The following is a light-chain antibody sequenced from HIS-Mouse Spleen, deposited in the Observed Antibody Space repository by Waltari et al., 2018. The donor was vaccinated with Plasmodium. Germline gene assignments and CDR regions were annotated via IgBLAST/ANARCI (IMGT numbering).Light chain of an antibody. V-gene: IGLV2-8*01. CDR3: SSYAGSNNLV. CDR2: EVS. Sequence: QSALTQPPSASASPGQSVTISCTGTSSDVGGYHYVSWYQQHPGNAPKLIIYEVSKRPSGVPDRCSGSKSGNTASLTVSGLQAEDEADYYCSSYAGSNNLVFGGGTKLTVL. J-gene: IGLJ2*01. CDR1: SSDVGGYHY.